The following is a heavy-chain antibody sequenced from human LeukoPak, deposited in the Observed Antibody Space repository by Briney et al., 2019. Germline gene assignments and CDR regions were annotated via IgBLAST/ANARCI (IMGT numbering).Heavy chain of an antibody. J-gene: IGHJ1*01. Sequence: SETLSLTCAVYGGSFSGYYWSWIRQPPGNGLEWIGEINHSGSTNYNPSLKSRVTISVDTSKNQFSLKLSSVTAADTAVYYCARTYYYGSGSYRPPRGYFQHWGQGTLVTVSS. CDR1: GGSFSGYY. CDR2: INHSGST. V-gene: IGHV4-34*01. CDR3: ARTYYYGSGSYRPPRGYFQH. D-gene: IGHD3-10*01.